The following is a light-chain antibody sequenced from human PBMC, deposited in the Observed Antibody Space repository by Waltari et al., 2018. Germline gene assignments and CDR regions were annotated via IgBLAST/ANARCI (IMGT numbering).Light chain of an antibody. Sequence: VLTQSPGTLSLSPGERATLSCRASQSLTKRYLAWYQQKPGRAPRLLIYGASSRAAGSADRCSGSGGGTDFTITISSREPEDVAVYYCQQYGSSVLYTFGQGTKLEIK. CDR1: QSLTKRY. CDR3: QQYGSSVLYT. CDR2: GAS. J-gene: IGKJ2*01. V-gene: IGKV3-20*01.